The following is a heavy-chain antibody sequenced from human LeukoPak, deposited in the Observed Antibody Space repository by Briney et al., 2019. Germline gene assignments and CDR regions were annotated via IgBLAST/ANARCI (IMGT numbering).Heavy chain of an antibody. CDR2: ITYSSGNT. V-gene: IGHV3-23*01. Sequence: GFLRLSCAASGFTSSAYGMSWFRQAPGKGLEWVSAITYSSGNTYYADSVKGRFTISRDNSKNTLYPQMNSLRAEDTALYYCAKDGTGCGGDCYSDYWGQGTLVTVSS. CDR1: GFTSSAYG. J-gene: IGHJ4*02. CDR3: AKDGTGCGGDCYSDY. D-gene: IGHD2-21*02.